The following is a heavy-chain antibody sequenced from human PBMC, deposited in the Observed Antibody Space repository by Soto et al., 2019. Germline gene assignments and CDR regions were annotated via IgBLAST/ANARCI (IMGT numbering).Heavy chain of an antibody. D-gene: IGHD6-19*01. CDR1: GFTFTSSA. V-gene: IGHV1-58*01. CDR2: IVVGSGNT. CDR3: AAETAGTDAFDI. J-gene: IGHJ3*02. Sequence: ASVKVSCKASGFTFTSSAVQWVRQARGQRLEWIGWIVVGSGNTNYAQKFQERVTITRDMSTSTAYMELSSLRSEDTAVYYCAAETAGTDAFDIWGQGTMVTVSS.